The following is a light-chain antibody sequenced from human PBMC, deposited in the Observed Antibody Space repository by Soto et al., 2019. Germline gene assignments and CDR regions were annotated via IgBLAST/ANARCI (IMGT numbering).Light chain of an antibody. J-gene: IGKJ4*01. CDR3: QQYTNFPLT. V-gene: IGKV1-5*01. CDR2: EAS. CDR1: QSISSW. Sequence: DIQMTQSPSTLSASVGDRVTITCRASQSISSWLAWYQQKPAKAPKLLIHEASRLESGVPSRFSGSESGTEFTLTISGLHPEDFATYYCQQYTNFPLTFGGGTRVEIK.